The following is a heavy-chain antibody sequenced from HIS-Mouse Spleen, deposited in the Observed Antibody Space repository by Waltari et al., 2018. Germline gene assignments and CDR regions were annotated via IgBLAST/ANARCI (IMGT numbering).Heavy chain of an antibody. V-gene: IGHV4-34*01. Sequence: QVQLQQWGAGLLKPSETLSLTCAVYGGSFSGYYWSWIRQPPGKGLEWIGESNHSGRTNSNPSLKSRVTISVDTSKNQFSLKLSSVTAADTAVYYCAGYNWNYGTDYWGQGTLVTVSS. CDR1: GGSFSGYY. D-gene: IGHD1-7*01. CDR3: AGYNWNYGTDY. CDR2: SNHSGRT. J-gene: IGHJ4*02.